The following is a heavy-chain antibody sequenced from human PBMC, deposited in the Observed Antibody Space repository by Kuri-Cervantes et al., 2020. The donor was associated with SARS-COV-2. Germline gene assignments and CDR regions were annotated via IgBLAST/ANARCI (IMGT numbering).Heavy chain of an antibody. J-gene: IGHJ5*02. D-gene: IGHD3-3*01. CDR3: ARQMMSSITIFGVVITRNWFDP. CDR2: IYYSGST. CDR1: GGSISSSSYY. Sequence: SETLSLTCTVSGGSISSSSYYWGWIRQPPGKGLEWIGSIYYSGSTYYNPSLESRVTISVDTSKNQFSLKLSSVTAADTAVYYCARQMMSSITIFGVVITRNWFDPWGQGTLVTDSS. V-gene: IGHV4-39*01.